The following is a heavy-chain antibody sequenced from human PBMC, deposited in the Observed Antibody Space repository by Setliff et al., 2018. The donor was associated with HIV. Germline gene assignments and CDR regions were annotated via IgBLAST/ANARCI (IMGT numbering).Heavy chain of an antibody. CDR3: ARDWAAPYYYGMDV. V-gene: IGHV4-59*02. Sequence: SETLSLTCTISGGSASGYYWSWIRQPPGKGLEWIGYIYYSGSANHNPSLKSRVTISVDTSKNEVSLKLTYVTSADTAVYYCARDWAAPYYYGMDVWGPGTTVTVSS. CDR2: IYYSGSA. CDR1: GGSASGYY. J-gene: IGHJ6*02. D-gene: IGHD3-16*01.